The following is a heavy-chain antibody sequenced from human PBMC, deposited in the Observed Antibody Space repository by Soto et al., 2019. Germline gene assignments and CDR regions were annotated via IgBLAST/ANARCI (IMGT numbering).Heavy chain of an antibody. Sequence: EVQLVESGGGLVQPGGSLRVSCAASGFTFSTYSMNWVLQAPGKGLEWVSYMSSRSLTIYYTDSVKGRFTISRDNAKNSLYLQVNSLKDEDTAVYSCARGVRSTDNGIDVWGQGTTVTVSS. D-gene: IGHD1-26*01. CDR1: GFTFSTYS. V-gene: IGHV3-48*02. CDR3: ARGVRSTDNGIDV. J-gene: IGHJ6*02. CDR2: MSSRSLTI.